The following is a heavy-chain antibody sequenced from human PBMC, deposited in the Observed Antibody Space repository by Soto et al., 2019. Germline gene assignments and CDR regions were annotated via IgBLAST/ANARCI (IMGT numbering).Heavy chain of an antibody. V-gene: IGHV4-30-2*01. D-gene: IGHD5-18*01. Sequence: QLQLQESGSGLVTPSQTLSLTCAVSGGYISSGGYSWSWIRQPPGKGLEWIGYIYHSGSTYYNPSLKSRVSIAVDRSKNQFSLKLSSVTAADTSVYYCARRFSSSVGGYPFDYWGQGTLVTVSS. CDR1: GGYISSGGYS. CDR2: IYHSGST. CDR3: ARRFSSSVGGYPFDY. J-gene: IGHJ4*02.